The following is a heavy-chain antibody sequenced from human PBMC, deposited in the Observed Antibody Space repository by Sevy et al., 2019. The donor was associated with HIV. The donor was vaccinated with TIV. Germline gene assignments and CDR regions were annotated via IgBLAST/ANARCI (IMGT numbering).Heavy chain of an antibody. CDR2: IKQGGNEQ. V-gene: IGHV3-7*01. J-gene: IGHJ3*02. CDR1: AFNLSNYY. Sequence: GGSLRLSCVASAFNLSNYYMTWVRQAPGKGLEWVANIKQGGNEQFYLESVKGRFTISRDDSKNSVYLQMTSLRAEDTAVYYCAREGVIYDDDGRDFDDAFDIWGHGTMVTVSS. CDR3: AREGVIYDDDGRDFDDAFDI. D-gene: IGHD2-21*01.